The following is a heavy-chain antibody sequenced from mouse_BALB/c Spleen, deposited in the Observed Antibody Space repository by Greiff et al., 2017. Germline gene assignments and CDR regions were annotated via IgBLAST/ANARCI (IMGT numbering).Heavy chain of an antibody. CDR3: ARRWLLHYFDY. D-gene: IGHD2-3*01. CDR1: GYSFTSYW. Sequence: QVQLQQPGAELVRPGASVKLSCKASGYSFTSYWMNWVKQRPGQGLEWIGIIHPSDSETRLNQKFKDKATLTVDKSSSTAYMQLSSPTSEDSAVYYCARRWLLHYFDYWGQGTTLTVSS. CDR2: IHPSDSET. J-gene: IGHJ2*01. V-gene: IGHV1-61*01.